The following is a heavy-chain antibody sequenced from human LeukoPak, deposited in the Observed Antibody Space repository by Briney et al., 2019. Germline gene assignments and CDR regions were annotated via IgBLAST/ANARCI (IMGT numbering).Heavy chain of an antibody. J-gene: IGHJ4*02. CDR2: ISTYNGNT. CDR3: ARDLFYGGNSRPSY. Sequence: ASVKVSCKASGYTFTSHGISWVRQAPGQGLEWMGWISTYNGNTNYAQKFQGRVTMTRDMSTSTVYMELSSLRSEDTAVYYCARDLFYGGNSRPSYWGQGTLVTVSS. CDR1: GYTFTSHG. D-gene: IGHD4-23*01. V-gene: IGHV1-18*01.